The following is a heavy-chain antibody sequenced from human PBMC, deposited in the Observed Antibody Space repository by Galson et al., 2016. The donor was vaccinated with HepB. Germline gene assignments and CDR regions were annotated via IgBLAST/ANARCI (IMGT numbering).Heavy chain of an antibody. J-gene: IGHJ4*02. CDR1: GGSINNYY. D-gene: IGHD2-15*01. Sequence: LPCTVAGGSINNYYWHWIRQPPGKGLEWVGFVGYNGDTRYNPSLRGRITISLDTPKNQFSLKLNSLTSADTAVYYCSREWSSFEFWGQGILVTVSS. V-gene: IGHV4-59*01. CDR2: VGYNGDT. CDR3: SREWSSFEF.